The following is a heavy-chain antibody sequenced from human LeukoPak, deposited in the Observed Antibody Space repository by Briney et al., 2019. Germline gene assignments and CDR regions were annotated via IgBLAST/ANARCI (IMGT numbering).Heavy chain of an antibody. CDR2: ISAYNGDT. CDR3: AGDNSSDRSGPPSASAPVAH. CDR1: GYIFAHNG. Sequence: ASVKVSCKTSGYIFAHNGISWVRQAPGQGPEWMGWISAYNGDTNYAQNFQGRVTMTRDTSTSTVYMELRSLRSDDTAVYYCAGDNSSDRSGPPSASAPVAHWGQGTLVNVSS. D-gene: IGHD3-22*01. J-gene: IGHJ4*02. V-gene: IGHV1-18*01.